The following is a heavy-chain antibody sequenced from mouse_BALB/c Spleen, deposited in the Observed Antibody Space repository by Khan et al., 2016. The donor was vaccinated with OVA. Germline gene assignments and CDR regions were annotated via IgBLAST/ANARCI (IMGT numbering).Heavy chain of an antibody. CDR1: GYTFTDYY. CDR2: ISPGSGDT. CDR3: ARRNYFGYTFAY. J-gene: IGHJ3*01. V-gene: IGHV1-77*01. Sequence: QVQLQQSGAELARPGASVKLSCKAFGYTFTDYYINWVKQRTGQGLEWIGEISPGSGDTYYNERFKGKATLTADKSSSTAYMQLSSLTSEASAVYFCARRNYFGYTFAYWGQGTLVTVSA. D-gene: IGHD1-2*01.